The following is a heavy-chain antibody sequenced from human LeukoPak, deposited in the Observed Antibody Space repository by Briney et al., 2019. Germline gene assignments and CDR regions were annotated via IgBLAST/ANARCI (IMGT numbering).Heavy chain of an antibody. V-gene: IGHV3-21*01. J-gene: IGHJ4*02. CDR1: GFTFSSYS. CDR3: ARVFTMVRGAPPGY. Sequence: GGSLRLSCAASGFTFSSYSMNWVRQAPGKGLEWVSSISSSSSYIYYADSVKGRFTISRDNAKNSLYLQMNSLRAEDTAVYYCARVFTMVRGAPPGYWGQGTLVTVSS. D-gene: IGHD3-10*01. CDR2: ISSSSSYI.